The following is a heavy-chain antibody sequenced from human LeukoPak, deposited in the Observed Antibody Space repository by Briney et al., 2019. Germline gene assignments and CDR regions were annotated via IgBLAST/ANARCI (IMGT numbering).Heavy chain of an antibody. CDR3: ARTYSSSWFAYNWFDP. CDR2: ISAYNGNT. J-gene: IGHJ5*02. Sequence: ASVKVSCKASGYTFTSYGISWVRQAPGQGLEWMGWISAYNGNTNYAQKLQGRVTMTTDTSTSTAYMELRSLRSDDTAVYYCARTYSSSWFAYNWFDPWGQGTLVTVSS. V-gene: IGHV1-18*01. D-gene: IGHD6-13*01. CDR1: GYTFTSYG.